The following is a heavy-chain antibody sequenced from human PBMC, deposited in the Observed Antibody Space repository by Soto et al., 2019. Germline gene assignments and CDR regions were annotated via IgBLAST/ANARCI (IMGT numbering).Heavy chain of an antibody. CDR3: ARDWGPHYMDV. Sequence: QVQLAQSGTEVKKPGASVKVSCKASGYTFSSYAINWVRQAPGQGLEWMGWISAYDGSTNYAQKLQGRVTMTTDTSTTTAYMELRSLRFDDTAVYYCARDWGPHYMDVWGKGTTVTVSS. CDR2: ISAYDGST. J-gene: IGHJ6*03. D-gene: IGHD3-16*01. V-gene: IGHV1-18*01. CDR1: GYTFSSYA.